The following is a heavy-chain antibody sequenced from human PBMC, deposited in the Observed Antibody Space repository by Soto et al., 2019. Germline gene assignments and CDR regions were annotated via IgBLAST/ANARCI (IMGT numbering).Heavy chain of an antibody. D-gene: IGHD6-19*01. J-gene: IGHJ3*02. CDR2: INVGTGNT. CDR1: GYTFTNYV. Sequence: QVQLVQSGAEVKKPGASVKVSCKASGYTFTNYVLLWLRQAPGQRLEWMGWINVGTGNTKYSQKIQDRVTITSDTSASTAYMELRSLSSEDTAVYYCAKYYTSAWYGDDALDIWGQGTVITVSS. V-gene: IGHV1-3*01. CDR3: AKYYTSAWYGDDALDI.